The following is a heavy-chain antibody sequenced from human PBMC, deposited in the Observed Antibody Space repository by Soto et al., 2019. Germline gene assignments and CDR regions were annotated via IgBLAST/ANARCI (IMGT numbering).Heavy chain of an antibody. CDR3: AKMGGYCSSTSCYAGYYYYMDV. V-gene: IGHV3-30*18. CDR2: ISYDGSNK. Sequence: GGSLRLSCAASGFTFSSYGMHWVRQAPGKGLEWVAVISYDGSNKYYADSVKGRFTISGDNSKNTLYLQMNSLRAEDTAVYYCAKMGGYCSSTSCYAGYYYYMDVWGKGTTVTVSS. D-gene: IGHD2-2*01. J-gene: IGHJ6*03. CDR1: GFTFSSYG.